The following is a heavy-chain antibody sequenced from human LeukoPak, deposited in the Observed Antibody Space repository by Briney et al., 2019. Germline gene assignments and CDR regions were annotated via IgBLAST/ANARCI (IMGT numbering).Heavy chain of an antibody. CDR3: ARDSRYCSSTSCRYFDY. CDR1: GDSMSGYY. V-gene: IGHV4-59*12. J-gene: IGHJ4*02. D-gene: IGHD2-2*01. CDR2: IYSTGIT. Sequence: PSETLSLTCSVSGDSMSGYYWSWIRQPPGKGLEWIGYIYSTGITKFSPSLKSRVTISVDTSKNQFSLKLSSVTAADTAVYYCARDSRYCSSTSCRYFDYWGQGTLVTVSS.